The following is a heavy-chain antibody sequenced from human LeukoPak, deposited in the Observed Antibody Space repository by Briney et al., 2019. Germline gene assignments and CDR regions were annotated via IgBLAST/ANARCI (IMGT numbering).Heavy chain of an antibody. CDR3: ARDRFSATGTIENWFDP. CDR2: INPNSGGT. V-gene: IGHV1-2*02. CDR1: GYTFTGYY. D-gene: IGHD3-3*01. J-gene: IGHJ5*02. Sequence: ASVTVSCKASGYTFTGYYMHWVRQAPGQGLEWMGWINPNSGGTNYAQKFQGRVTMTRDTSISTAYMELSRLRSDDTAVYYCARDRFSATGTIENWFDPWGQGTLVTVSS.